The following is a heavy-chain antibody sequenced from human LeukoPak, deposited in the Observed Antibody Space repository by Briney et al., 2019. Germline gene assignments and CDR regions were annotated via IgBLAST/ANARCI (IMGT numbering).Heavy chain of an antibody. Sequence: SETLSLTCTVSGGSISSYYWSWIRQPPGKGLVWIGYIYYSGSTNYNPSLKSRVTISVDTSKNQFSLKLSSVTAADTAVYYCARDLSYYGGFDYWGQGTLVTVSS. CDR3: ARDLSYYGGFDY. CDR2: IYYSGST. CDR1: GGSISSYY. V-gene: IGHV4-59*01. J-gene: IGHJ4*02. D-gene: IGHD3-10*01.